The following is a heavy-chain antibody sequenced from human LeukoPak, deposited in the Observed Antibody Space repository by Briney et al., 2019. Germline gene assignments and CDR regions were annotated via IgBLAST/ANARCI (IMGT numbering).Heavy chain of an antibody. CDR3: ARGGPLSYSSSQN. V-gene: IGHV3-30*02. D-gene: IGHD6-6*01. J-gene: IGHJ4*02. CDR2: IRFDGSDE. CDR1: EFTFNSYG. Sequence: GGSLRLSCTASEFTFNSYGMHWVRQAPGKGLEWVAFIRFDGSDEHYADSVKGRFTISRDNSKNTLYLQMNSLRAEDTAVYYCARGGPLSYSSSQNWGQGTLVTVSS.